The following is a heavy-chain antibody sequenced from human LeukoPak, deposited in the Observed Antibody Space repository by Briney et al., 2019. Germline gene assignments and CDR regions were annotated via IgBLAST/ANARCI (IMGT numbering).Heavy chain of an antibody. V-gene: IGHV3-48*01. Sequence: GGSLRLSCAASGFTFSSYSMNWVRQAPGKGLEWVSYISSSSSTIYYADSVKGRFTISRDNAKNSLYLQMNSLRAEDTAVYYCARGSYYYDSSGYYYAFDYWGQGTLVTVSS. D-gene: IGHD3-22*01. CDR2: ISSSSSTI. J-gene: IGHJ4*02. CDR3: ARGSYYYDSSGYYYAFDY. CDR1: GFTFSSYS.